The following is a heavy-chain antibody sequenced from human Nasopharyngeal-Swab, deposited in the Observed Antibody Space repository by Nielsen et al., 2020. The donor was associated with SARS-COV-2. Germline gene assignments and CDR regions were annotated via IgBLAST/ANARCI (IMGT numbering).Heavy chain of an antibody. J-gene: IGHJ4*02. CDR3: ARARRNFVVVSAFDY. CDR2: IDYSGST. V-gene: IGHV4-31*03. Sequence: SETLSFTCTVSGDSITSGGYYWSWIRQHPGKGLEWIGYIDYSGSTYYNPSLKSRVTISVDTSKNQFSLKLSSVTAADTAVYYCARARRNFVVVSAFDYWGQGTLVTVSS. D-gene: IGHD2-21*02. CDR1: GDSITSGGYY.